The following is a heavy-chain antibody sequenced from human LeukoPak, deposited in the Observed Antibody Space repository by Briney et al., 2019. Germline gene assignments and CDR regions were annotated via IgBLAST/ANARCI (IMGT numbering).Heavy chain of an antibody. V-gene: IGHV1-69*13. CDR1: GGTFSSYA. J-gene: IGHJ6*02. D-gene: IGHD3-3*01. CDR3: AHLEWLLARYYYYGMDV. CDR2: IIPIFGTA. Sequence: SVKVSCKASGGTFSSYAISWVRRAPGQGLEWMGGIIPIFGTANYAQKFQGRVTITADESTSTAYMELSSLRSEDTAVYYCAHLEWLLARYYYYGMDVWGQGTTVTVSS.